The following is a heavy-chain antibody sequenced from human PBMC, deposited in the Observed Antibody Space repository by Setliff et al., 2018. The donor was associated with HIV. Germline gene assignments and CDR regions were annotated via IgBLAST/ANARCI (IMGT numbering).Heavy chain of an antibody. CDR1: GGTISGYN. J-gene: IGHJ4*02. V-gene: IGHV4-34*01. Sequence: SETLSLTCAVYGGTISGYNWSWIRQPPGKGLEWIGEINHSGSTNYDPSLKSRVTISLDTSKNQFFLKLSSVTAPDTAIYYCARQTWEYYDTLTGYYRSPKNFDSWGQGTLVTVSS. CDR3: ARQTWEYYDTLTGYYRSPKNFDS. CDR2: INHSGST. D-gene: IGHD3-9*01.